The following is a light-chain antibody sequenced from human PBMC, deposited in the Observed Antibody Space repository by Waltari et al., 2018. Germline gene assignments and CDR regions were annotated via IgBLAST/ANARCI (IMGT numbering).Light chain of an antibody. Sequence: QSALTQPASVSGSPGQSVTHFCAGTINDVGGNNSASWYQEHPGPAPRGIIYDVRDRPSVVSDRFSGSKSGNTASLTISGLQAEDEADYYCSSQSSNDVVLFGGGTKLTVL. CDR3: SSQSSNDVVL. CDR2: DVR. V-gene: IGLV2-14*01. CDR1: INDVGGNNS. J-gene: IGLJ2*01.